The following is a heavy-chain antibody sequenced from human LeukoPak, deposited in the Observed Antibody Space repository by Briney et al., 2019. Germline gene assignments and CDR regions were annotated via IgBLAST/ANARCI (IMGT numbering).Heavy chain of an antibody. J-gene: IGHJ4*02. CDR2: MNPNSGNT. D-gene: IGHD3-10*01. Sequence: ASVKVSCKASGGTFSSYAINWVRQATGQGLEWMGWMNPNSGNTGYAQKFQGRVTMTRNTSISTAYMELSSLRSEDTAVYYCARDSTRASLSGGDYWGQGTLVTVSS. V-gene: IGHV1-8*02. CDR1: GGTFSSYA. CDR3: ARDSTRASLSGGDY.